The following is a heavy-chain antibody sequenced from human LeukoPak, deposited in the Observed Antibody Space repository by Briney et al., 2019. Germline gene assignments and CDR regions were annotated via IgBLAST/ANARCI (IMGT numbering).Heavy chain of an antibody. J-gene: IGHJ3*02. Sequence: GGSLRLSCAASGFTFSSYAMSWVRQAPEKGLEWVSAISGSGGSTYYADSVKGRFTISRDNSKNTLYLQMNSLRAEDTAVYYCAKGAYCSSTSCYALRHDAFDIWGQGTMVTVSS. D-gene: IGHD2-2*01. V-gene: IGHV3-23*01. CDR3: AKGAYCSSTSCYALRHDAFDI. CDR2: ISGSGGST. CDR1: GFTFSSYA.